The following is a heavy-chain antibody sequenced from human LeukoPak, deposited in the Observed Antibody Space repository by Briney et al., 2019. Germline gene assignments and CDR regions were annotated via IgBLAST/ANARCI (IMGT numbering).Heavy chain of an antibody. D-gene: IGHD5-12*01. CDR2: ISDDGSNK. V-gene: IGHV3-30*04. CDR3: ARLGYRDL. Sequence: GGSLRLSCAASGFTFSNYAMHWVRQAPGKGLEWVTVISDDGSNKYYADSVKGRFTISRDNSENTLYLQMNSLRAEDTAVYYCARLGYRDLWGQGTLVTVSS. CDR1: GFTFSNYA. J-gene: IGHJ5*02.